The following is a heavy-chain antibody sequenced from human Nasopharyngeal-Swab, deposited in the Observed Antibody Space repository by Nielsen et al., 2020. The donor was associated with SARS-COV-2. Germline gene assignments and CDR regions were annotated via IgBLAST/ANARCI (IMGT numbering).Heavy chain of an antibody. V-gene: IGHV3-11*04. D-gene: IGHD6-13*01. J-gene: IGHJ4*02. CDR1: GYTYRDYY. CDR2: IRISGSTI. CDR3: ARVGQQRLKY. Sequence: GGSLRLACAATGYTYRDYYMRRIRQAPGKGLEWVSYIRISGSTIYYADSVKGRFTISRDNAKNALYLQMNSLRAEDTAVYYCARVGQQRLKYWGQGTLVTVSS.